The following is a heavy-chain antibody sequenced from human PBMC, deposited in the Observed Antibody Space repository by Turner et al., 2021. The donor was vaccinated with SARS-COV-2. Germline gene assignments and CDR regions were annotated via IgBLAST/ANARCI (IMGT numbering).Heavy chain of an antibody. CDR1: GFMFANYD. J-gene: IGHJ3*02. CDR2: INYNGDYT. V-gene: IGHV3-23*01. Sequence: EVQLLGSGGGLVQPGGSLRLACAASGFMFANYDMSWVRQVPGKGLEYVSSINYNGDYTFYADSVKGRFSISRDNSDNTLYLQMNSLRADDSAKYYCAGWLALTNDAFEIWGQGTMVTVSS. D-gene: IGHD6-19*01. CDR3: AGWLALTNDAFEI.